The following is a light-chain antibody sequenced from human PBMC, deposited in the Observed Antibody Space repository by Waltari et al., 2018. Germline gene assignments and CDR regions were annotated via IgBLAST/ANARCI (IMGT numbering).Light chain of an antibody. CDR2: VNSDGSH. CDR1: SGHSSNV. CDR3: QTGGHGTWV. J-gene: IGLJ3*02. V-gene: IGLV4-69*01. Sequence: QLVLTQSPSASASLGASVKLTCTLSSGHSSNVLAWLQQQPGKGPRYLMKVNSDGSHSKGDEIPDRFSGSTSGAERYLTISSVQPEDEADYYCQTGGHGTWVFGGGTKLTVL.